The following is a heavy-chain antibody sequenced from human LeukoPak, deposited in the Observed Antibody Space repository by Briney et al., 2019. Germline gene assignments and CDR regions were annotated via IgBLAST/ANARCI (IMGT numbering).Heavy chain of an antibody. CDR3: ARDPSEDSSGWYRFDY. CDR1: GYTFTSYY. V-gene: IGHV1-46*01. D-gene: IGHD6-19*01. Sequence: ASVKVSCKASGYTFTSYYMHWVRQAPGQGLEWMGIINPSGGSTSYAQKFQARVTMTRDTSTSTVYMELSSLRSEDTAVYYCARDPSEDSSGWYRFDYWGQGTLVTVSS. J-gene: IGHJ4*02. CDR2: INPSGGST.